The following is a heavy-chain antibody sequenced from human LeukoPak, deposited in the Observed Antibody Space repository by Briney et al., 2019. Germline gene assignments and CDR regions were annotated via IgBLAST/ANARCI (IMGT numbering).Heavy chain of an antibody. CDR1: VGSISSGGYY. Sequence: SETLSLTCTVSVGSISSGGYYWNWIRQHPGKGLEWIGYIHNSGSTYYNPSLKGRSTISLDTSKNQISLKLSSVIAADTAVYYCARGYCTNGVCSSDYFDYWGQGTLVTVSS. D-gene: IGHD2-8*01. J-gene: IGHJ4*02. CDR2: IHNSGST. V-gene: IGHV4-31*03. CDR3: ARGYCTNGVCSSDYFDY.